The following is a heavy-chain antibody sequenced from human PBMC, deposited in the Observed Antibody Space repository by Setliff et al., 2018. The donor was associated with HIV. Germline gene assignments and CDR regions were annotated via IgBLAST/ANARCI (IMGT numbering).Heavy chain of an antibody. Sequence: GSLRLSCAASGFTFSTYSMNWVRQAPGKGLEWVSYISRSGGTTYYADFVKGRFTISRDNSKNTLYLQMNSLRAEDTAAYYCANGYDFWSGSSKGDFDYWGQGTLVTVSS. J-gene: IGHJ4*02. CDR2: ISRSGGTT. D-gene: IGHD3-3*01. CDR3: ANGYDFWSGSSKGDFDY. CDR1: GFTFSTYS. V-gene: IGHV3-48*01.